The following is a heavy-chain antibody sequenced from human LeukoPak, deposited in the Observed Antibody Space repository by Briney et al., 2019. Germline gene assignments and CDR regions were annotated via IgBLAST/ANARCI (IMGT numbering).Heavy chain of an antibody. D-gene: IGHD1-7*01. Sequence: SSISYSSTYIYYADSVKGRFTISRDNAKNSLYLQMNSLRAEDTAVYYCARDKTGTNDAFDIWGLGTMVTVSS. CDR3: ARDKTGTNDAFDI. CDR2: ISYSSTYI. J-gene: IGHJ3*02. V-gene: IGHV3-21*01.